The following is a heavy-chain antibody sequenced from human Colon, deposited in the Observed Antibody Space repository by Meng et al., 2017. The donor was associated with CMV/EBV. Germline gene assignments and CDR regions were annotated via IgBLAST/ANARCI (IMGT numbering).Heavy chain of an antibody. D-gene: IGHD4-17*01. V-gene: IGHV1-46*01. CDR1: GYTFTSYY. J-gene: IGHJ5*02. CDR2: INPSGGST. Sequence: KASGYTFTSYYMHWVRQAPGQGLEWIGLINPSGGSTSYAQKFQGRVTMTRDTSTSTVYMALSSLRSEDTAVYYCARVSAHYGDYVFDPWGQGTLVTVSS. CDR3: ARVSAHYGDYVFDP.